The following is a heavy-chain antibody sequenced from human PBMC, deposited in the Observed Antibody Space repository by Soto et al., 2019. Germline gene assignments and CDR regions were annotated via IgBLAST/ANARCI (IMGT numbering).Heavy chain of an antibody. CDR2: ISAYNGNT. CDR3: ARAGDIAKHLFDP. CDR1: GYTFTSYG. Sequence: ASVKVSCKASGYTFTSYGISWVRQAPGQGLEWMGWISAYNGNTNYAQKLQGRVTMTTDTSTSTAYVELRSLRSDDTAVYYCARAGDIAKHLFDPWGQGTLVTVSS. V-gene: IGHV1-18*01. D-gene: IGHD5-12*01. J-gene: IGHJ5*02.